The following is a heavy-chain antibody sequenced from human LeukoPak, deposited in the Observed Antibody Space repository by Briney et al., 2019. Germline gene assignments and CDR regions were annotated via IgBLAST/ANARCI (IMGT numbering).Heavy chain of an antibody. Sequence: PGGSLRLSCAASGFTFSSYSMNWVRQAPGKGLEWVSAISGSGGSTYYADSVKGRFTISRDNSKNTLYLQMNSLRAEDTAVYYCAKDRFRGTSGWYQAFDIWGQGTMVTVSS. V-gene: IGHV3-23*01. D-gene: IGHD6-19*01. CDR2: ISGSGGST. J-gene: IGHJ3*02. CDR1: GFTFSSYS. CDR3: AKDRFRGTSGWYQAFDI.